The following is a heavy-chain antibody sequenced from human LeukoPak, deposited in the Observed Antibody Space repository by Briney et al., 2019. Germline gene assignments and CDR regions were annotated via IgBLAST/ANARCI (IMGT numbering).Heavy chain of an antibody. V-gene: IGHV3-7*03. CDR2: INHNGNVY. Sequence: GASVKASCKASGYTLTSYYLHWARQAPGKGLGWVASINHNGNVYYYVDSVKGRFPISRDNAKNSLYLQMSNLRAEDTAVYFCARGGGLDVWGQGATVTVSS. CDR3: ARGGGLDV. J-gene: IGHJ6*02. CDR1: GYTLTSYY. D-gene: IGHD3-16*01.